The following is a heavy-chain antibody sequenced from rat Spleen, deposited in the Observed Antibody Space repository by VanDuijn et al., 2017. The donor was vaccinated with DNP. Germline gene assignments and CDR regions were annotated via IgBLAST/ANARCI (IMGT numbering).Heavy chain of an antibody. CDR2: MSSGGST. D-gene: IGHD1-6*01. Sequence: QVQLKESGPGLVQPSQTLSLTCTVSGFSLTSYTVSWVRQPPGKGLEWIAAMSSGGSTYYNSVLKSRLSISRDTSESQVFLKVNSLQTDDTAIYFCSKDSNGYNFDYWGQGVMVTVSS. CDR3: SKDSNGYNFDY. CDR1: GFSLTSYT. J-gene: IGHJ2*01. V-gene: IGHV2-6*01.